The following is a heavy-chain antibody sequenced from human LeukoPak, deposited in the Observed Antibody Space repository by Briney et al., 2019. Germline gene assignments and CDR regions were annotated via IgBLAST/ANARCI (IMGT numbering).Heavy chain of an antibody. J-gene: IGHJ3*02. CDR2: ISTSSSTI. D-gene: IGHD1-26*01. CDR3: VRDFVVGAPDAFDI. CDR1: GFTFSSYS. Sequence: GGSLRLSCAASGFTFSSYSMNWVRQAPGKGLEWVSYISTSSSTIQYADSVKGRFTISRDNGKNSLYLQKNSLRDEDTAVYYCVRDFVVGAPDAFDIWGQGTMVTVSS. V-gene: IGHV3-48*02.